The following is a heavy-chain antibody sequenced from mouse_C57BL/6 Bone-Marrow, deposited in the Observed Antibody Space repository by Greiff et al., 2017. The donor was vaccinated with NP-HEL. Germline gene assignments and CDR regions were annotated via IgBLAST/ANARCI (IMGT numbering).Heavy chain of an antibody. V-gene: IGHV1-74*01. J-gene: IGHJ3*01. CDR1: GYTFTSYW. Sequence: QVQLQQPGAELVKPGASVKVSCKASGYTFTSYWMHWVKQRPGKGLEWIGRIHPADSDTNYNQKFKGKATLTVEKSSSTAYMQLSSLTSEDSAVYYCAITLSYGYGGFAYWGQGTLVTVSA. CDR2: IHPADSDT. CDR3: AITLSYGYGGFAY. D-gene: IGHD2-2*01.